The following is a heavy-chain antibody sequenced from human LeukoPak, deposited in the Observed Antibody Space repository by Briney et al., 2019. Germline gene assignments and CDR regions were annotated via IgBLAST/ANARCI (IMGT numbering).Heavy chain of an antibody. J-gene: IGHJ4*02. CDR3: ARVLRPMASQYYFDY. CDR2: IYYSGTT. Sequence: SETLSLTCTASGDSISSYYWSWIRQPPGKGLEWIGYIYYSGTTSYNPSLKTRVTISIDTSKNQFSLKLSSVTAADTAVYYCARVLRPMASQYYFDYWGQGTLVTVSS. CDR1: GDSISSYY. V-gene: IGHV4-59*01. D-gene: IGHD3-10*01.